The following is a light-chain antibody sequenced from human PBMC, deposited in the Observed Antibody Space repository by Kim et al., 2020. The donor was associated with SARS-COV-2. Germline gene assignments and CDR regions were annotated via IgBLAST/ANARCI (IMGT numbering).Light chain of an antibody. V-gene: IGKV3-15*01. J-gene: IGKJ1*01. CDR2: GAS. Sequence: IVMTQSPATLSVSPGERATLSCGASQSISNSLAWYQQKPGQAPRLLIYGASTRATGIPVRFSGSGSRTEFTLTISSLQSEDFAVYYCQQYNNWPETFGQGTKVDIK. CDR3: QQYNNWPET. CDR1: QSISNS.